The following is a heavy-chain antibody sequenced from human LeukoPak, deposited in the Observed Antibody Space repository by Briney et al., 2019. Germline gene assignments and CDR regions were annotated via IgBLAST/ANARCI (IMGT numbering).Heavy chain of an antibody. V-gene: IGHV5-51*01. CDR1: GYSVTSYW. Sequence: GESLKVSCRGSGYSVTSYWIGWVRHMPGKSLEWMGVIYPDDSDTRYSPSFQGHVTISADKSISTAYLQWSSLKASDTAMYYCARPGSRGWIHRDAFDIWGQGTMVTVSS. J-gene: IGHJ3*02. CDR3: ARPGSRGWIHRDAFDI. D-gene: IGHD6-19*01. CDR2: IYPDDSDT.